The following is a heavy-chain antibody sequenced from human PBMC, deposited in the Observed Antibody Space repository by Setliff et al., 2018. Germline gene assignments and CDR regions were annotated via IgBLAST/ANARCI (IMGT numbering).Heavy chain of an antibody. CDR3: ARSGEGLLAFDI. CDR1: GVSISSHY. J-gene: IGHJ3*02. CDR2: ISYLGRT. V-gene: IGHV4-59*11. D-gene: IGHD3-10*01. Sequence: PSETLSLTCTVSGVSISSHYWSWLRQPPGKELEWIGYISYLGRTNYNPSLKSRVTISVAASRKHFSLRLTSATAADTAVYYCARSGEGLLAFDIWGQGTMVTVS.